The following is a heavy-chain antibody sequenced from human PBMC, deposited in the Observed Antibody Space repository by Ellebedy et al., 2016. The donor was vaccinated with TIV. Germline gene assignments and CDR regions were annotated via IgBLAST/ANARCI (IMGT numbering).Heavy chain of an antibody. D-gene: IGHD1-20*01. CDR1: GYTFTSYY. CDR3: ARPELTGTTNAYYFDY. V-gene: IGHV1-46*01. J-gene: IGHJ4*02. CDR2: INPSGGST. Sequence: ASVKVSXKASGYTFTSYYMHWVRQAPGQGLEWMGIINPSGGSTSYAQKFQGRVTMTKDTSTSTVYMELSSLRSEDTAVYYCARPELTGTTNAYYFDYWGQGTLVTVSS.